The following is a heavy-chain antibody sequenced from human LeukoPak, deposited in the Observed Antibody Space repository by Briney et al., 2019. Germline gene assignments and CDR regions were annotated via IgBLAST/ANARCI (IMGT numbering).Heavy chain of an antibody. Sequence: PGGSLRLSCAASGFTFSSYGMHWVRQAPGKGLEWVAVIWYDGSNKYYTDSVKGRFTISRDNSKNTLYLQMNSVRAEDTAVYYCARASRPLAAFDIWGQGTMVTVSS. CDR2: IWYDGSNK. CDR3: ARASRPLAAFDI. J-gene: IGHJ3*02. CDR1: GFTFSSYG. V-gene: IGHV3-33*08.